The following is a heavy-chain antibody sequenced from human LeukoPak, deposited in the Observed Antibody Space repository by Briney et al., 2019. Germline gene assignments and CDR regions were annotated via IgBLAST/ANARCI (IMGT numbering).Heavy chain of an antibody. V-gene: IGHV3-11*05. J-gene: IGHJ4*02. D-gene: IGHD5-12*01. Sequence: KPGGSLRLSCAASGFTFSDYYMSWIRQAPGKGLEWLTYISSSSKDIKYADSVQGRFTVSRDNAKSSLYLQMNSLRAEDTAVYYCARDRLGYSGYAWVVFAYWGQGTLVTVSS. CDR1: GFTFSDYY. CDR2: ISSSSKDI. CDR3: ARDRLGYSGYAWVVFAY.